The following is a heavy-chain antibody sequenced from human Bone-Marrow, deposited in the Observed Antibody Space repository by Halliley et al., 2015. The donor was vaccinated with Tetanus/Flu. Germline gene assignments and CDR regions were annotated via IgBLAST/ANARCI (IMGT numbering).Heavy chain of an antibody. CDR2: IWYDGSKE. J-gene: IGHJ4*02. D-gene: IGHD3-10*01. Sequence: SGFTFSSYGMHWVRQAPGKGLEWVAVIWYDGSKEFYADSVKGRFTISRDNSKNTLYLQMSSLRVEDTAVYRCARGRFGEILRGDFAYWGQGTPVTVSS. CDR3: ARGRFGEILRGDFAY. CDR1: GFTFSSYG. V-gene: IGHV3-33*01.